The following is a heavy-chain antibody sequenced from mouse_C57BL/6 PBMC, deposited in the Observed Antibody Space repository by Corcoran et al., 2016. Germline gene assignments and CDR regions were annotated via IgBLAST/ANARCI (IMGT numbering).Heavy chain of an antibody. D-gene: IGHD1-2*01. CDR2: INTYSGVP. Sequence: QIQLVQSGPELKKPGETVKISCKASGYTFTTYGMSWVKQAPGKGLKWMGWINTYSGVPTYADDFKGRFAFSLETSASTAYLQINNLKNEDTATYFCARRTATSVYFDYWGQGTTLTVSS. CDR3: ARRTATSVYFDY. V-gene: IGHV9-3*01. CDR1: GYTFTTYG. J-gene: IGHJ2*01.